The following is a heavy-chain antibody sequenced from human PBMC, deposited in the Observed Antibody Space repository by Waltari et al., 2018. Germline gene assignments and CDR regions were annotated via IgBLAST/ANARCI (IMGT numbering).Heavy chain of an antibody. D-gene: IGHD2-21*02. CDR3: ARHQDWVVVSATWFDP. CDR1: GGSISSTHYY. Sequence: QLRLQESCPGLVKPSATLSLTCTVSGGSISSTHYYWGWIRQPPGKGLEWIGSIYYSGNTYYNPSLKSRVTMSADTSKNQFSLKLSSVTAADTAVYYCARHQDWVVVSATWFDPWGQGTLVTVSS. V-gene: IGHV4-39*01. CDR2: IYYSGNT. J-gene: IGHJ5*02.